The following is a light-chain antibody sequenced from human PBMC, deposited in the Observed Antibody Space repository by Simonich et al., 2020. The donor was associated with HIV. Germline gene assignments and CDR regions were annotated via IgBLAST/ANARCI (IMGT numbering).Light chain of an antibody. V-gene: IGLV10-54*01. CDR1: SNNVGNQG. Sequence: QAGLTQPPSVSKGLRQTATLTCTGNSNNVGNQGAAWLQQHQGHPPKLLSYRNNNRPSGISERLSASRSGNTASLTITGLQPEDEADYYCSSYTSSSTLVFGGGTKLTVL. J-gene: IGLJ2*01. CDR2: RNN. CDR3: SSYTSSSTLV.